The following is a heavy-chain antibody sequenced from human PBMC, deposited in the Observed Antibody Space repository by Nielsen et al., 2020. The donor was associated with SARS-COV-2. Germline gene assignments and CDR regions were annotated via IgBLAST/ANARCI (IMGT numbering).Heavy chain of an antibody. CDR3: AKDSYYDSSGYPQ. CDR2: ISWNSGSI. J-gene: IGHJ3*01. CDR1: GFTFDDYA. Sequence: SLKISCAASGFTFDDYAMHWVRQAPGKGLEWVSGISWNSGSIGYADSVKGRFTISRDNAKNSLYLQMNSLRAEDTALYYCAKDSYYDSSGYPQWGQGTMVTVSS. D-gene: IGHD3-22*01. V-gene: IGHV3-9*01.